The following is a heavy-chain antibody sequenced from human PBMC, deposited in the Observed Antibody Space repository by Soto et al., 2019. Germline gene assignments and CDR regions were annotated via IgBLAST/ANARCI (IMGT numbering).Heavy chain of an antibody. V-gene: IGHV4-39*01. CDR1: GASVRSSRFY. D-gene: IGHD2-21*02. CDR3: ARQETASGSHYLSRSGH. CDR2: IVSSGAM. J-gene: IGHJ4*02. Sequence: SETLSLTCSVSGASVRSSRFYWGWIRQTPGKGLEWIGSIVSSGAMHPNPSLRSRIDISLDSSQNKLALDLFSVTAADTSVYYCARQETASGSHYLSRSGHRGQGLLVTVSS.